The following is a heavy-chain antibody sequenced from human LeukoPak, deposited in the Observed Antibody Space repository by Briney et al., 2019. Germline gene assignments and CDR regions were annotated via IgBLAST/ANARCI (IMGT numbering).Heavy chain of an antibody. J-gene: IGHJ4*02. CDR1: GGSISSGSYY. Sequence: SETLSLTCTVSGGSISSGSYYWSWIRQPAGKGLEWIGRIYTSGSTNYNPSLKSRVTISVDTSKNQFSLKLSSVTAADTAVYYCARGSLGREVSAFFKNWGQGILVTVSS. CDR2: IYTSGST. V-gene: IGHV4-61*02. CDR3: ARGSLGREVSAFFKN. D-gene: IGHD5/OR15-5a*01.